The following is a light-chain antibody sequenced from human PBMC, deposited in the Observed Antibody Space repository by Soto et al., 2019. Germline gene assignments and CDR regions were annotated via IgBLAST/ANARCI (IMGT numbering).Light chain of an antibody. CDR2: DIF. Sequence: EIGLTQSPCTLSWSAGERATLSCRASQSVGSDLAWYQQKTGQAPRLVIYDIFTRATGVPTRISGSGYGTEFNLTISSLQSEDFAVYYCQQYNSWPLTFGGGTKVDIK. J-gene: IGKJ4*01. CDR1: QSVGSD. CDR3: QQYNSWPLT. V-gene: IGKV3D-15*01.